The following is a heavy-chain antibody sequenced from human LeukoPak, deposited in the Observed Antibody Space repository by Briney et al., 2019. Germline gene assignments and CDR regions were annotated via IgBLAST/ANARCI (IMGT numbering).Heavy chain of an antibody. V-gene: IGHV3-21*01. CDR1: GFTFCSYS. J-gene: IGHJ3*02. CDR2: ISSSSSYI. D-gene: IGHD3-10*01. Sequence: KSGGSLILSCAASGFTFCSYSMNWVRQAPGKGLEWVSSISSSSSYIYYADSVKGRFTTSRDNAKNSLYLQMNSLRAEDTAVYYCARDYGSGSLNAFDIWGQGTMVTVAS. CDR3: ARDYGSGSLNAFDI.